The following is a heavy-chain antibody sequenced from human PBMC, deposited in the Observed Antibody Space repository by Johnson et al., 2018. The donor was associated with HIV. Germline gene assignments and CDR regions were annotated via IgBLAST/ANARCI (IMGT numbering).Heavy chain of an antibody. CDR2: ISYDGSSK. CDR1: GFTFSNYA. D-gene: IGHD3-22*01. Sequence: VQLVESGGGLVQPGRSLRLSCAASGFTFSNYAMHWVRQAPGKGLEWVAVISYDGSSKYYADSVKGRFTISRDNSKNTLNLQMNSLRPEDTAVYYCAKFQSVDTYYYDSESDAFDIWGQGTMVTVSS. CDR3: AKFQSVDTYYYDSESDAFDI. J-gene: IGHJ3*02. V-gene: IGHV3-30-3*02.